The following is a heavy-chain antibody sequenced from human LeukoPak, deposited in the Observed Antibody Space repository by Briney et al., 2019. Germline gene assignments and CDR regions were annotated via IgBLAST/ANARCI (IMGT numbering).Heavy chain of an antibody. CDR1: GFSLSDHW. J-gene: IGHJ4*02. D-gene: IGHD2-2*01. V-gene: IGHV3-74*01. CDR2: KYDGSYT. Sequence: GGSLSLSCAASGFSLSDHWMYWVRQGPGRGLVWLSRKYDGSYTSYADSVKGRFTVSRDNAKNTLYLQMNSLRAEDTAVYYCARDSSSVPEYWGQGTPVTVSS. CDR3: ARDSSSVPEY.